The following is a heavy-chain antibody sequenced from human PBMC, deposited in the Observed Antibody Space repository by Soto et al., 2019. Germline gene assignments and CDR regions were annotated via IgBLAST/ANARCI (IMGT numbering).Heavy chain of an antibody. V-gene: IGHV3-30-3*01. CDR1: GFTFSSYA. CDR3: PRQRDDAFDI. J-gene: IGHJ3*02. Sequence: QVQLVESGGGVVQPGRSLRLSCAASGFTFSSYAMHWVRQAPGKGLEWVAVISYDGSNKYYADSVKGRFTISRDNSKNTLYLQMNSLRAEDTAVYYCPRQRDDAFDIWGQGTMVTVSS. CDR2: ISYDGSNK.